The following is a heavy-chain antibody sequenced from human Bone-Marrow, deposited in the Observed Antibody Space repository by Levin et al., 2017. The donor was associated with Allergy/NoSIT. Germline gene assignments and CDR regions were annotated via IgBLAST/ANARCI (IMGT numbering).Heavy chain of an antibody. CDR2: INRDGST. D-gene: IGHD3-10*01. Sequence: SETLSLTCAVNGDSLGGYYWSWIRQPPGKGLEWIGEINRDGSTNYNPSLKPRVTISVDTSENQFSLTLTSVTAADTALYYCARDLRVNAAFDYWGQGTLVTVSS. V-gene: IGHV4-34*01. J-gene: IGHJ4*02. CDR1: GDSLGGYY. CDR3: ARDLRVNAAFDY.